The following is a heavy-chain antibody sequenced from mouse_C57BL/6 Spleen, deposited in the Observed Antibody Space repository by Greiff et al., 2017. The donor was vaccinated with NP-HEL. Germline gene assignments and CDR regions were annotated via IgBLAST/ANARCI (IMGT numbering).Heavy chain of an antibody. J-gene: IGHJ4*01. Sequence: QVQLQQPGAELVMPGASVKLSCKASGYTFTSYWMHWVKQRPGQGLEWIGEIDPSDSYTNYNQKFKGKSTLTVDKSSSTAYMQLSSLTSEDSAVYYCARGGNHYYAMDYWGQGTSVTVSS. CDR3: ARGGNHYYAMDY. CDR1: GYTFTSYW. CDR2: IDPSDSYT. V-gene: IGHV1-69*01.